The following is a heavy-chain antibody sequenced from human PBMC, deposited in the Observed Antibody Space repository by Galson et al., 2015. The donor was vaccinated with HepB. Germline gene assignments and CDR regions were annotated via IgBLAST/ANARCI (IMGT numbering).Heavy chain of an antibody. CDR1: GYTFTGHY. V-gene: IGHV1-2*02. CDR3: ASVTDSSTWDGFDY. J-gene: IGHJ4*02. CDR2: INPSSGDT. D-gene: IGHD3-22*01. Sequence: SVKVSCKASGYTFTGHYMHWVRQAPGQGLEWMGWINPSSGDTNYAQNFQGRVTMTRDTSISTAYMELRRLTSDDTGVYYCASVTDSSTWDGFDYWGQGTLVSVSS.